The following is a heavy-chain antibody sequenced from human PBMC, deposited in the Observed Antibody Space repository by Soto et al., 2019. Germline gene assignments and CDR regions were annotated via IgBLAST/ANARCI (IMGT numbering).Heavy chain of an antibody. CDR2: INPNSGGT. D-gene: IGHD6-13*01. V-gene: IGHV1-2*04. J-gene: IGHJ5*02. CDR1: GYTFTGYY. Sequence: QVQLVQSGAEVKKPGASVKVSCKASGYTFTGYYMHWVRQAPGQGLEWMGWINPNSGGTNYAQKFQGWVTMTSDTSISTAYMELSRLRSDDTAVYYCARDQRGIAAAGAFDPWGQGTLVTVSS. CDR3: ARDQRGIAAAGAFDP.